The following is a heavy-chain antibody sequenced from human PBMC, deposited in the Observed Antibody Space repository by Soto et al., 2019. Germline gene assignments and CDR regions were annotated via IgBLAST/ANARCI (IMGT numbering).Heavy chain of an antibody. V-gene: IGHV4-31*03. CDR3: ARDSSARRVGYMDV. D-gene: IGHD6-6*01. J-gene: IGHJ6*03. CDR2: IYYSRST. CDR1: GGSISSDNFY. Sequence: QVQLQESGPGLVKPSQTLSLTCTVSGGSISSDNFYWSWIRQHPGKGLEWIGYIYYSRSTYYNPSLKSRFTISLDTSKNQFSLKLNSVTAADTAAYYCARDSSARRVGYMDVWGKGTTVTVSS.